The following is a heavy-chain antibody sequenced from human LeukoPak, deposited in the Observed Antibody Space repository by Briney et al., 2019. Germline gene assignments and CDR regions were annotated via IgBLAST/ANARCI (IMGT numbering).Heavy chain of an antibody. CDR1: DGSISSYY. CDR3: VREYSSSWYVYFDY. Sequence: SETPSLTCTVSDGSISSYYWNWIRQPPGKGLEWIGSIYYSGSTNYNASLKSRVTISVDTSKNQFSLKLSSVTAADTAVYYCVREYSSSWYVYFDYWGQGALVTVSS. D-gene: IGHD6-13*01. V-gene: IGHV4-59*12. CDR2: IYYSGST. J-gene: IGHJ4*02.